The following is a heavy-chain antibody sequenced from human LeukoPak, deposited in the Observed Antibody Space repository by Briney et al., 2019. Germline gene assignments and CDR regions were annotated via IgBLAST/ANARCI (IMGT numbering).Heavy chain of an antibody. CDR3: ARERGITMVRGVMFYYGMDV. D-gene: IGHD3-10*01. V-gene: IGHV1-18*01. CDR2: ISAYNGNT. J-gene: IGHJ6*02. Sequence: GASVKVSYKASGYTFTSYGISWVRQAPGQGLEWMGWISAYNGNTNYAQKLQGRVTMTTDTSTSTAYMELRSLRSDDTAVYYCARERGITMVRGVMFYYGMDVWGQGTTVTVSS. CDR1: GYTFTSYG.